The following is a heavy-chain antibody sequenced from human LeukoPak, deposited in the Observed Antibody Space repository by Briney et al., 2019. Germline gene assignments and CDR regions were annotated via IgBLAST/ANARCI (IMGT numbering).Heavy chain of an antibody. CDR3: ARRRRYPQGAFDI. V-gene: IGHV4-34*01. Sequence: SETLSLTCAVYGGSFSGYYWSWIRQPPGKGLEWIGEINHSGSTNYNPSLKSRVTISVDTSKNQFSLKLSSVTAADTAVYYCARRRRYPQGAFDIWGQGTMVTVSS. CDR2: INHSGST. J-gene: IGHJ3*02. D-gene: IGHD1-1*01. CDR1: GGSFSGYY.